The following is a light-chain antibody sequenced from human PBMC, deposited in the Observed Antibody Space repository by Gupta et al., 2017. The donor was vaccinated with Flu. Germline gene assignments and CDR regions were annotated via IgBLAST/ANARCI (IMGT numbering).Light chain of an antibody. CDR3: QSSAIDNSYVV. CDR2: NET. CDR1: SLRKQY. Sequence: MDKISASGDSLRKQYAYWYQQRPGPAPVLVIDNETGRPSGIPERFSGSSSGTTVTLTITGVQAEDEAEYYCQSSAIDNSYVVFGGGTKLTVL. V-gene: IGLV3-25*03. J-gene: IGLJ2*01.